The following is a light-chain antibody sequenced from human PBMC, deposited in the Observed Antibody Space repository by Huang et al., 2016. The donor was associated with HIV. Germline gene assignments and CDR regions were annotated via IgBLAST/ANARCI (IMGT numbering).Light chain of an antibody. J-gene: IGKJ1*01. CDR2: RTS. Sequence: DIQMTQSPPTLSASVGDRVTITCRASQSISTYLAWYQQKPGKAPNLLISRTSSLESGVPSRVSGSGSGTEFTLTIRSLQPDDFATYYCQQFNNYPWTFGQGTKVEIK. CDR1: QSISTY. V-gene: IGKV1-5*03. CDR3: QQFNNYPWT.